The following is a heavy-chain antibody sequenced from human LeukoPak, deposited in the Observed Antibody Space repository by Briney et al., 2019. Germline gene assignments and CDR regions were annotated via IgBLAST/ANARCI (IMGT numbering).Heavy chain of an antibody. Sequence: GPSVKISCKASGGTFSSYAISWVRDAPGQGLEWMGRIIPILGIANYAQKFQGRATITADKSTSTAYMELSSLRSEDTAVYYCAGVDYVNCYFDYWGQGTLVTVSS. J-gene: IGHJ4*02. CDR3: AGVDYVNCYFDY. V-gene: IGHV1-69*04. CDR1: GGTFSSYA. D-gene: IGHD4-17*01. CDR2: IIPILGIA.